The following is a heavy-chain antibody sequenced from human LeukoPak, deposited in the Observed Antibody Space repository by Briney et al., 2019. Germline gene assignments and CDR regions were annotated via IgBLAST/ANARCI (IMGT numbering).Heavy chain of an antibody. CDR3: VSPRGFSYGYFDY. CDR2: IYYSKNT. Sequence: SETLSLTCTVSGGSISGSSAYWGWIRQPPGKGLEWIGSIYYSKNTYYNPSLKSRVTISADTSKNQFSLTLGSVSATDTAVYYCVSPRGFSYGYFDYWGQGTLVTVSS. J-gene: IGHJ4*02. V-gene: IGHV4-39*01. CDR1: GGSISGSSAY. D-gene: IGHD5-18*01.